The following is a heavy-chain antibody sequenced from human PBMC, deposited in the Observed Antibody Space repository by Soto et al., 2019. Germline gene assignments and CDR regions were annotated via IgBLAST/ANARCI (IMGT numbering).Heavy chain of an antibody. CDR2: ISSSSGST. CDR3: ARDRGGYDRLYYYHGMDV. CDR1: GFTFSDYY. D-gene: IGHD5-12*01. Sequence: GGSLRLSCAASGFTFSDYYMSWIRQAPGKALEYISYISSSSGSTNYADSVKGRFTISRDNAKNSLYLQMSSLRAEDTAVYYCARDRGGYDRLYYYHGMDVWGQGTTVTVSS. J-gene: IGHJ6*02. V-gene: IGHV3-11*06.